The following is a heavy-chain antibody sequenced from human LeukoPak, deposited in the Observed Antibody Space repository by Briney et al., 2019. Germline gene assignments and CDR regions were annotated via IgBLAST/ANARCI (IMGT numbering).Heavy chain of an antibody. CDR2: INGDGRTT. V-gene: IGHV3-64D*06. CDR1: GFIFSTYT. Sequence: GGSLRLSCSASGFIFSTYTMYWVRQAPGKGLEYVSVINGDGRTTYYIDSVKGRFTISRDNPKNTLYLQMSSLRADDTAVYYCVGDQVDDTGYLRWGQGTRVTVSA. J-gene: IGHJ4*02. D-gene: IGHD5-12*01. CDR3: VGDQVDDTGYLR.